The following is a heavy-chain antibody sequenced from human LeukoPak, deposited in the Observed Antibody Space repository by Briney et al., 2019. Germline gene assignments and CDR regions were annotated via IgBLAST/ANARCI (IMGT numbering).Heavy chain of an antibody. J-gene: IGHJ4*02. CDR3: ARLGVSSGWFSLY. V-gene: IGHV5-51*01. CDR1: GYNFRNNW. CDR2: IYPEESDV. D-gene: IGHD6-19*01. Sequence: GESLKISCKGSGYNFRNNWIGWVRQMPGKGLAWMGHIYPEESDVRYSPVFQGQVTIPVDKSINTAFLQWASLKASDTAMYYCARLGVSSGWFSLYWGQGTLVTVSS.